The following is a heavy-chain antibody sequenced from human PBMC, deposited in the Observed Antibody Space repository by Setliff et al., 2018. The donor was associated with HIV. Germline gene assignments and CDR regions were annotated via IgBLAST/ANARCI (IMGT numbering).Heavy chain of an antibody. D-gene: IGHD1-1*01. CDR1: GDSISSGTYY. Sequence: SETLSLTCNVSGDSISSGTYYWGWVRQAPGKGLEWIGSIFYSGDAHYNPSLKRRVTISVDTSKNQLSLKGRSVTAADTALYYCARVGVRNWNDDGIDYWGQGTLVTVSS. J-gene: IGHJ4*02. V-gene: IGHV4-39*01. CDR2: IFYSGDA. CDR3: ARVGVRNWNDDGIDY.